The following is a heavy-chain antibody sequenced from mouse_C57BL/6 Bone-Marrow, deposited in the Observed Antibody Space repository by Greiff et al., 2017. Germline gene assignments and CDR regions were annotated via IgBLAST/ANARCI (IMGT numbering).Heavy chain of an antibody. CDR1: GYTFTSYW. D-gene: IGHD2-4*01. J-gene: IGHJ3*01. V-gene: IGHV1-69*01. CDR2: IDPSDSYT. CDR3: ARRYDSAWFAY. Sequence: QVQLQQPGAELVMPGASVKLSCKASGYTFTSYWMHWVKQRPGQGLEWIGEIDPSDSYTNYNQKFKGKSTLTVDKSSSTAYMQLSSLTSEDSAVYYCARRYDSAWFAYWGQGTLVTVSA.